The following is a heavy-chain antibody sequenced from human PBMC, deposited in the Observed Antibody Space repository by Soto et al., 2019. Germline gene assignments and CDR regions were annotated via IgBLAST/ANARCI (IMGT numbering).Heavy chain of an antibody. CDR3: AREARANLYFDY. J-gene: IGHJ4*01. V-gene: IGHV3-33*02. Sequence: QVQLMESGGGVVQPGRSLRLSCVASGFTFSDFGMHWVRQAPGKGLEWVGLIWYDGSNKYYADSAKGRFTISRDNSKNVMFLELNSLRAEDTAIYYCAREARANLYFDYWGHGTPVTVSS. CDR1: GFTFSDFG. CDR2: IWYDGSNK.